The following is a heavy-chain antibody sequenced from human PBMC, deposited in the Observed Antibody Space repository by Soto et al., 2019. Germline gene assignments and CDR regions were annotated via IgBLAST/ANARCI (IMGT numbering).Heavy chain of an antibody. CDR3: ARAGDSNYVQDF. Sequence: PGGSLRLSCAASGFTFTHYRIHWVRQPPGQGLEWVGRINSDGARIEYGDSVKGRFTISRDNAHNMVFLQMNSLTDEDSGVYFCARAGDSNYVQDFWGEGTMVTV. V-gene: IGHV3-74*03. J-gene: IGHJ4*02. CDR1: GFTFTHYR. CDR2: INSDGARI. D-gene: IGHD3-16*01.